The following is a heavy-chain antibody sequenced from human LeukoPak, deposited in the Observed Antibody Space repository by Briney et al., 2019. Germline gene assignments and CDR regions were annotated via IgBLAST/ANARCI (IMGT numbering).Heavy chain of an antibody. J-gene: IGHJ4*02. CDR2: ISWNSGTI. CDR1: GFIFDDYA. Sequence: GGSLRLSCAASGFIFDDYAMHWVRQAPGKGLEWVSHISWNSGTIGYADSVKGRFTISRDNAKNSLYLQMNSLRAEDTAVYYCAKFSYYDSSGYHGWGQGTLVTVSS. D-gene: IGHD3-22*01. V-gene: IGHV3-9*01. CDR3: AKFSYYDSSGYHG.